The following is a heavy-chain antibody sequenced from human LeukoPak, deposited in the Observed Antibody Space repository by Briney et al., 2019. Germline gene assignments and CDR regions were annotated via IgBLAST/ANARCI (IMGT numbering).Heavy chain of an antibody. CDR1: GFTFSSYW. Sequence: PGGSLRLSCAASGFTFSSYWMSWVRQAPGKGLEWVANIKQDGSEKYYVDSVKVRFTISRDNAKHSLYLQMNSLRAEDTAVYYCARGTIAAAGYYYFDYWGQGTQVTVSS. CDR2: IKQDGSEK. V-gene: IGHV3-7*04. CDR3: ARGTIAAAGYYYFDY. J-gene: IGHJ4*02. D-gene: IGHD6-13*01.